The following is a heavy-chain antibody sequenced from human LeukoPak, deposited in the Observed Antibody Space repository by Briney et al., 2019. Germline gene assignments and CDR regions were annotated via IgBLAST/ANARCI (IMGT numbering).Heavy chain of an antibody. J-gene: IGHJ3*02. V-gene: IGHV1-69*13. CDR1: GGTFSSYA. Sequence: SVKVSCKASGGTFSSYAISWVRQAPGQGLEWMGGIIPIFGTANYAQKFQGRVTITADESTSTAYMELSSLRSEDTAVYYCASAGVVGAAVQAFDIWGQGTMVTVSS. D-gene: IGHD1-26*01. CDR3: ASAGVVGAAVQAFDI. CDR2: IIPIFGTA.